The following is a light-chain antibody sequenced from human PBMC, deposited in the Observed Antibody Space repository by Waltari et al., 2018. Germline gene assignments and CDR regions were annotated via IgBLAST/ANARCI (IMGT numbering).Light chain of an antibody. CDR1: QRVSST. CDR3: QQYNNWPPAT. CDR2: ATS. V-gene: IGKV3-15*01. Sequence: IVMTQSPAPLSVSPGERATLSCRATQRVSSTLAWYQQKPGQAPRLLIYATSTMATGVAERCCGSGAATEFITTTSSMQSEDDAVNYCQQYNNWPPATFGGGTKVEIK. J-gene: IGKJ4*02.